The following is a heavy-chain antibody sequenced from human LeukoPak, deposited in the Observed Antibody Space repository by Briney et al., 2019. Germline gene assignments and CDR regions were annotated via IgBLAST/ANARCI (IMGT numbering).Heavy chain of an antibody. CDR3: ARDRDDYVWGSYAWFDP. CDR1: GGLISISTYY. D-gene: IGHD3-16*01. CDR2: IYYSGTT. J-gene: IGHJ5*02. V-gene: IGHV4-39*07. Sequence: SETLSLTCTVSGGLISISTYYWGWIRQPPGKGLEWIGSIYYSGTTHYNPSLKSRVTIAVDTSKNQFSLKLSSVTAADTAVYYCARDRDDYVWGSYAWFDPWGQGTLVTVSS.